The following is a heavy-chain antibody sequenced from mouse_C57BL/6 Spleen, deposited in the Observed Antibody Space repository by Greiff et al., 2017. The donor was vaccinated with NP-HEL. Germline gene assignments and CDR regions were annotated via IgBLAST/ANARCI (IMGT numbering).Heavy chain of an antibody. CDR2: IYPSDSET. D-gene: IGHD2-4*01. CDR1: GYTFTSYW. V-gene: IGHV1-61*01. Sequence: QVQLQQPGAELVRPGSSVKLSCKASGYTFTSYWMDWVKQRPGQGLEWIGNIYPSDSETHYNQKFKDKATLTVDKSSSTAYMQLSSMTSEDSAVYYCARDYDYDFDYWGKGTTLTVSS. J-gene: IGHJ2*01. CDR3: ARDYDYDFDY.